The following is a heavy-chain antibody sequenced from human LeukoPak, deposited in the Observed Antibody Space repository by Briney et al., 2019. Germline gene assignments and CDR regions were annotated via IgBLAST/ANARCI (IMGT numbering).Heavy chain of an antibody. CDR2: ISSSGSTI. CDR3: AKSVVTAIPLFDY. Sequence: GGSLRLSCAASGFTFSDYYMSWIRQAPGKGLGWVSYISSSGSTIYYADSVKGRFTISRDNAKNSLYLQMNSLRAEDTAVYYCAKSVVTAIPLFDYWGQGTLVTVSS. J-gene: IGHJ4*02. CDR1: GFTFSDYY. V-gene: IGHV3-11*01. D-gene: IGHD2-21*02.